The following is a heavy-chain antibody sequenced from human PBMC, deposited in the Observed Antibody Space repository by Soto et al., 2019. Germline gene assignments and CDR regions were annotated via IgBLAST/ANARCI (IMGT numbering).Heavy chain of an antibody. CDR1: GYSIRSGDY. CDR2: IYHSGST. CDR3: ARAELTYYDFWSGYARYFDY. V-gene: IGHV4-38-2*01. J-gene: IGHJ4*02. Sequence: PSETLSLTCAVSGYSIRSGDYWGWIRQPPGKGLEWIGSIYHSGSTYYNPSLKSRVTISVDTSKHQFPLKLSSVTAADTAVYYCARAELTYYDFWSGYARYFDYWGQGTLVTVSS. D-gene: IGHD3-3*01.